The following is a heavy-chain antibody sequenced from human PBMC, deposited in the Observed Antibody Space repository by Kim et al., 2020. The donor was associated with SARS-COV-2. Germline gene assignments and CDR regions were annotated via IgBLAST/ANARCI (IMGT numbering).Heavy chain of an antibody. CDR3: ARDPRGVVRGPGGY. CDR2: ISAYNGNT. CDR1: GYTFTSYG. J-gene: IGHJ4*02. V-gene: IGHV1-18*01. Sequence: ASVKVSCKASGYTFTSYGISWVRQAPGQGLEWMGWISAYNGNTNYAQKLQGRVTMTTDTSTSTAYMELRSLRSDDTAVYYCARDPRGVVRGPGGYWGQGTLVTVSS. D-gene: IGHD3-10*01.